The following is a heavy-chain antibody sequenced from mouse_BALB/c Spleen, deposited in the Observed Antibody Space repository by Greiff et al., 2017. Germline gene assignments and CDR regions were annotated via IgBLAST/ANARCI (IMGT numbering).Heavy chain of an antibody. J-gene: IGHJ4*01. CDR3: GRNYYGSSSYYYAMDY. Sequence: EVQLQQSGPELVKPGASVKISCKASGYSFTGYFMNWVKQSHGKSLEWIGRINPYNGDTFYNQKFKGKATLTVDKSSSTAHMELLSLTSEDSAVYYCGRNYYGSSSYYYAMDYWGQGTSVTVSS. D-gene: IGHD1-1*01. V-gene: IGHV1-37*01. CDR1: GYSFTGYF. CDR2: INPYNGDT.